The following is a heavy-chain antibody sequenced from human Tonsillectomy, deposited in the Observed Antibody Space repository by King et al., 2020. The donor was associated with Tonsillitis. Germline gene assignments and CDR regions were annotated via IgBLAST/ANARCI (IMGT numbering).Heavy chain of an antibody. D-gene: IGHD4-17*01. CDR2: LIGRGGST. Sequence: VQLVESGGYLVQPGGSLRLSCAASGFSFSSYSMSWVRQAPGAGLDWVSRLIGRGGSTNYADSAKGRCTISRDNSENTLYLQMNNRRAEDTAMYYCAKESTVTRAFEYWGQGTLVTVSS. CDR1: GFSFSSYS. J-gene: IGHJ4*02. V-gene: IGHV3-23*04. CDR3: AKESTVTRAFEY.